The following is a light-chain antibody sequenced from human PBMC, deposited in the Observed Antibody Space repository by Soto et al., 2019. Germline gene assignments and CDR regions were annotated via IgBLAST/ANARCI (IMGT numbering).Light chain of an antibody. Sequence: EIVLTQSPGTLSLSPGERATLSCRASQNINNNYLAWYQQKPGQAPSLLIYGASSRATGIPDRFSGSGSGTDFTLTISRLEPEYFAVYYCQQYGSSPFNFGQGTRLEVK. J-gene: IGKJ5*01. CDR2: GAS. CDR3: QQYGSSPFN. V-gene: IGKV3-20*01. CDR1: QNINNNY.